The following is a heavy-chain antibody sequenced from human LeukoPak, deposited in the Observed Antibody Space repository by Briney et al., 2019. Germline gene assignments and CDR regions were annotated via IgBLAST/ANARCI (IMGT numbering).Heavy chain of an antibody. CDR1: GYSISSGYY. D-gene: IGHD3-22*01. Sequence: SETLSLTCTISGYSISSGYYWGWIRQPPGKGLEWIGSRYHRGSTYYNPSLKSRVIISVDTSKNQFSLNLTSVTAADTAVYYCAQFDSGGYYSTYWGQGTLVTVSS. J-gene: IGHJ4*02. CDR2: RYHRGST. CDR3: AQFDSGGYYSTY. V-gene: IGHV4-38-2*02.